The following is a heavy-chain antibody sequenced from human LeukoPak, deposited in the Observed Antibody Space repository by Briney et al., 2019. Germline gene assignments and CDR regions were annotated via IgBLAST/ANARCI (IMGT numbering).Heavy chain of an antibody. CDR3: ATGRLQWHAFDY. J-gene: IGHJ4*02. D-gene: IGHD4-11*01. Sequence: ASVKVSCKVSGYTLTELSMHWVRQAPGKGLEWMGGFDPEDGETIYAQKFQGRVTMTEDTSTDTAYMELSSLRSEDTAVYYCATGRLQWHAFDYWGQGTLVTVSS. CDR1: GYTLTELS. V-gene: IGHV1-24*01. CDR2: FDPEDGET.